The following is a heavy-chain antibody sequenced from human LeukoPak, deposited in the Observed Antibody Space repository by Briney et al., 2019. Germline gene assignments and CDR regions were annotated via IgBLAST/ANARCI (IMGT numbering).Heavy chain of an antibody. Sequence: PGGSLRLPCAASGFTFSSYWMSWVRQAPGKGLEWVANIKQDGSEKYYVDSVKGRFTISRDNAKNSLYLQMNSLRAEDTAVYYCARDRRASGWSDYFDYWGQGTLVTVSS. D-gene: IGHD6-19*01. CDR2: IKQDGSEK. CDR3: ARDRRASGWSDYFDY. CDR1: GFTFSSYW. J-gene: IGHJ4*02. V-gene: IGHV3-7*01.